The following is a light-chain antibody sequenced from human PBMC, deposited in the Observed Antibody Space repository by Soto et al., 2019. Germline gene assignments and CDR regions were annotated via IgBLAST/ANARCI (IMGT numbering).Light chain of an antibody. Sequence: QSALTQPASVSGSPGQSIAISCTGTSSDIGAYAYVSWYQQHPGKIPKLIVFDVNYRPSGVSSRFSGSKSGNPASQTISGLQAEDEADYYCGSYTRSNSVIFGGGTKLTVL. CDR3: GSYTRSNSVI. J-gene: IGLJ2*01. V-gene: IGLV2-14*03. CDR1: SSDIGAYAY. CDR2: DVN.